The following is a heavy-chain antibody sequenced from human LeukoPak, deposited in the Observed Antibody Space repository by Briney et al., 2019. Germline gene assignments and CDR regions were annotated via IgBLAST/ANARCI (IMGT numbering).Heavy chain of an antibody. CDR2: IYSGGST. J-gene: IGHJ4*02. CDR1: GFTFSSNY. Sequence: GGSLRLSCAASGFTFSSNYMSWVRQAPGKGLEWVSVIYSGGSTYYADSVKGRFTISRHNSKNTLYLQMNSLRAEDTAVYYCARAVGATPIDYWGQGTLVTVSS. V-gene: IGHV3-53*04. D-gene: IGHD1-26*01. CDR3: ARAVGATPIDY.